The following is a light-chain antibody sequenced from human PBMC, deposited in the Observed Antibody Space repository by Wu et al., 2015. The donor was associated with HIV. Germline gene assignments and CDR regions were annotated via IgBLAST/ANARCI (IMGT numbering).Light chain of an antibody. J-gene: IGKJ1*01. V-gene: IGKV1-27*01. CDR2: AAS. Sequence: DIQMTQSPSSLSASVGDRVTITCRASQGISNYLAWYQQKPGKVPKLLTYAASTLQSGVPSRFSGSGSGTDFTLTISSLQPEDVATYYCQKYNSASPRTFGQGTKVEIK. CDR3: QKYNSASPRT. CDR1: QGISNY.